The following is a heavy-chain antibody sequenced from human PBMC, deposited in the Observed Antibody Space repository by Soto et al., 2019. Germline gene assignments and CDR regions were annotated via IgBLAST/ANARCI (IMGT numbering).Heavy chain of an antibody. J-gene: IGHJ4*02. Sequence: ASVKVSCKASGYTFTSYAMHWVRQAPGQRLEWMGWINAGNGNTKYSQKFQGRVTITRDTSASTAYMELSSLRSEDTAVYYCARAVRASTVTTSAVFDYWGQGTLVTVSS. CDR2: INAGNGNT. CDR1: GYTFTSYA. V-gene: IGHV1-3*01. CDR3: ARAVRASTVTTSAVFDY. D-gene: IGHD4-17*01.